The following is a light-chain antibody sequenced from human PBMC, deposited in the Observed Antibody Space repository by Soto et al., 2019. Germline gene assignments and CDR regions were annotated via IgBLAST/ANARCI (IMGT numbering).Light chain of an antibody. Sequence: IQMTQSPSSLSASVGDRVTITCRASQGISNYLAWYQQKPGKVPKLLIYAASTLQSGVPSRFSGSGAGPEFTLTISSLQPEEVATDYCQKYNSAPLTFGQETNVDIK. CDR2: AAS. CDR1: QGISNY. J-gene: IGKJ1*01. CDR3: QKYNSAPLT. V-gene: IGKV1-27*01.